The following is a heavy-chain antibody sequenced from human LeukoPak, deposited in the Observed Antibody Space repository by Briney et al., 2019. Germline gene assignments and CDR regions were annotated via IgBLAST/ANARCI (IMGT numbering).Heavy chain of an antibody. CDR3: ARMHYYDSPRYYMDV. J-gene: IGHJ6*03. D-gene: IGHD3-22*01. V-gene: IGHV3-7*01. Sequence: GGSLRLSCAASGFTFSSYWMSWVRQAPGKGLEWVANIKQDGSEKYYVDSVKGRFTISRDDAKNSLYLQMNSLRAEDTAVYYCARMHYYDSPRYYMDVWGKGTTVTVSS. CDR1: GFTFSSYW. CDR2: IKQDGSEK.